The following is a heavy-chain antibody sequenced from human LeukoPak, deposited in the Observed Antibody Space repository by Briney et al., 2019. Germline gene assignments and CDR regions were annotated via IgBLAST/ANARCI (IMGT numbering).Heavy chain of an antibody. CDR2: IYHSGST. J-gene: IGHJ4*02. Sequence: PSETQSLTCAVSGGSISSSNWWSWVRQPPGKGLEWIGEIYHSGSTNYNPSLKSRVTISVDKSKNQFSLKLSSVTAADTAVYYCARSLDSSGYYLFYWGQGTLVTVSS. D-gene: IGHD3-22*01. V-gene: IGHV4-4*02. CDR1: GGSISSSNW. CDR3: ARSLDSSGYYLFY.